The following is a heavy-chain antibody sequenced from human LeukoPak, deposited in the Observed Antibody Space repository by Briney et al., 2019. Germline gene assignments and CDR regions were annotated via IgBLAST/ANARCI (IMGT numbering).Heavy chain of an antibody. V-gene: IGHV3-66*01. CDR2: IYSGGST. CDR3: AKRIAAGKNFDY. Sequence: GGSLRLSCAASGFTVSSNYMSWVRQAPGKGLEWVSVIYSGGSTYYADSVKGRFTISRDNSKNTLYLQMNSLRAEDTAVYYCAKRIAAGKNFDYWGQGTLVTVSS. J-gene: IGHJ4*02. CDR1: GFTVSSNY. D-gene: IGHD6-13*01.